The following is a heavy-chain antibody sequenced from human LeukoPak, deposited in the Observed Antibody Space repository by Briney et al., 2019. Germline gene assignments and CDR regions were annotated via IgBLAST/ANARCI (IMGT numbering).Heavy chain of an antibody. CDR1: GGSFSGYY. CDR3: ARETSGWFDP. Sequence: SETLSLTCAVYGGSFSGYYWSWIRQPAGKGLEWIGRIYTSGSTNYNPSLKSRVTMSVDTSKNQFPLKLSSVTAADTAVYYCARETSGWFDPWGQGTLVTVSS. D-gene: IGHD1-14*01. V-gene: IGHV4-4*07. J-gene: IGHJ5*02. CDR2: IYTSGST.